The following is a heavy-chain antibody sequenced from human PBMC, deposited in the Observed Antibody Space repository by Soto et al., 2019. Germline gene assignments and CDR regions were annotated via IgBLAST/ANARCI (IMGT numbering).Heavy chain of an antibody. CDR1: GGTFSSYA. V-gene: IGHV1-69*01. Sequence: QVQLVQSGAEVKKPWSSVKVSCKASGGTFSSYAISWVRQAPGQGLEWMGGIIPIFGTANYAQKFQGRVTITADESTSTADMQLSSLRSEDTAVYYCAREPLEGWFDPLGQGTLVTVSS. CDR3: AREPLEGWFDP. J-gene: IGHJ5*02. CDR2: IIPIFGTA.